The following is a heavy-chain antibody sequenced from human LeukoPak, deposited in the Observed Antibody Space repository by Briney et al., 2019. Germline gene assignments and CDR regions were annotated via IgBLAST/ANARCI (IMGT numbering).Heavy chain of an antibody. V-gene: IGHV3-21*01. J-gene: IGHJ4*02. Sequence: GGSLRLSCAASGFTFSTYNMSWVRQAPGKGLQWVSSISSSSSYLYYEDSVKGRFTISRDSAKNSLYLQMIGLRAEDTAVYYCASDRGPFDYWGQGTLVTVSS. D-gene: IGHD3-10*01. CDR3: ASDRGPFDY. CDR1: GFTFSTYN. CDR2: ISSSSSYL.